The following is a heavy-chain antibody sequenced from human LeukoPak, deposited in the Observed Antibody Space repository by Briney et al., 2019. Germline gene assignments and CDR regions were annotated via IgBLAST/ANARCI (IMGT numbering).Heavy chain of an antibody. D-gene: IGHD5-12*01. CDR2: ISWDGGST. CDR1: RFTFSSYS. Sequence: PGGSLRLSCAASRFTFSSYSMNWVRQAPGKGLEWVSLISWDGGSTYYADSVKGRFTISRDNSKNSLYLQMNSLRTEDTALYYCAKDARRTYSGYDLGAYYFDYWGQGTLVTVSS. CDR3: AKDARRTYSGYDLGAYYFDY. J-gene: IGHJ4*02. V-gene: IGHV3-43*01.